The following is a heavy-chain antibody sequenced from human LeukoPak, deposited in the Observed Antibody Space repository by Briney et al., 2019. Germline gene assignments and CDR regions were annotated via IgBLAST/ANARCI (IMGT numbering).Heavy chain of an antibody. CDR2: ISSNGGST. CDR1: XXTXXXYA. D-gene: IGHD6-6*01. V-gene: IGHV3-64D*06. CDR3: VKDRGAARPPGYFDY. J-gene: IGHJ4*02. Sequence: LXLXXXASXXTXXXYAMHWVRQAXGXGLEYVSAISSNGGSTYYADSVKGRFTISRDNSKNTLYLQMSSLRAEDTAVYYCVKDRGAARPPGYFDYWGQGTLVTVSS.